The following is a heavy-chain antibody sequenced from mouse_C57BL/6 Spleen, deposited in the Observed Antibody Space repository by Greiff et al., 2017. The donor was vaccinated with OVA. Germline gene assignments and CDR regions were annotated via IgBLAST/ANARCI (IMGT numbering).Heavy chain of an antibody. D-gene: IGHD2-12*01. V-gene: IGHV1-82*01. CDR3: GYDPWFAY. Sequence: VQLQQSGPELVKPGASVKISCKASGYAFSSSWMNWVKQRPGKGLAWIGRLYPGDGDTNYNGKFKGKATLTADKSSSTAYMQLSSLTSEDSAVYFCGYDPWFAYWGQGTLVTVSA. J-gene: IGHJ3*01. CDR1: GYAFSSSW. CDR2: LYPGDGDT.